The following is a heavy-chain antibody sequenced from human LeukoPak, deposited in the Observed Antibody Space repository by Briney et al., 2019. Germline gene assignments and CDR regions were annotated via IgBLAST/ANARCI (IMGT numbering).Heavy chain of an antibody. J-gene: IGHJ4*02. CDR3: ARNGDGYNEIPFDY. CDR2: IYTGGST. Sequence: SETLSLTCTVSGGSISSYYWSWIRQPAGKGLEWIGHIYTGGSTNYNPSLKSRVTMSVDTSKNQFSLKLSSVTAADTAVYYCARNGDGYNEIPFDYWGQGTLVTVSS. CDR1: GGSISSYY. D-gene: IGHD5-24*01. V-gene: IGHV4-4*07.